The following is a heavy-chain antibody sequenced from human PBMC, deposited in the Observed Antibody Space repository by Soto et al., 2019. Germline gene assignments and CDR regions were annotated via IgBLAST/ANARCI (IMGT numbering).Heavy chain of an antibody. J-gene: IGHJ4*02. CDR2: ISYDGSEK. CDR3: ARDLLAAYSHSGMIDY. Sequence: GGSLRLSCEASGFALSDYAMHWVRQAPGEGLEWVAIISYDGSEKKYADSVKGRFTISRDNSKDTVYLQMSSLTGNDTAVYYCARDLLAAYSHSGMIDYWGQGSPVTVSS. D-gene: IGHD3-10*01. CDR1: GFALSDYA. V-gene: IGHV3-30*14.